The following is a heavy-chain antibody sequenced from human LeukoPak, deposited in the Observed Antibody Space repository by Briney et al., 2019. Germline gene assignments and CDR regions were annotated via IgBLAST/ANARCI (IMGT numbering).Heavy chain of an antibody. CDR3: AREGDDFWSGYLNWFDP. CDR2: IKQDGSEK. J-gene: IGHJ5*02. V-gene: IGHV3-7*01. CDR1: GFTFSSYW. D-gene: IGHD3-3*01. Sequence: GGSLRLSCAASGFTFSSYWMSWVRQAPGKGLEWVANIKQDGSEKYYVDSVKGRFTISRDNAKNSLYLQMNSLRAEDTAVYYCAREGDDFWSGYLNWFDPWGQGTLVTVSS.